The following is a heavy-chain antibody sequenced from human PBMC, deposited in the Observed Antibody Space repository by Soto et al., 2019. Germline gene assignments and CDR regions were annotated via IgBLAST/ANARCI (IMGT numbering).Heavy chain of an antibody. D-gene: IGHD5-12*01. Sequence: SETLSLTCTVSGGSISSGDYYWSWIRQPPGKGLEWIGYIYYSGSTYYNPSLKSRVTISVDTSKNQFSLKLSSVTAADTAVYYCARAQHSGYGHYFDYWGQGTLVTVSS. J-gene: IGHJ4*02. V-gene: IGHV4-30-4*01. CDR1: GGSISSGDYY. CDR3: ARAQHSGYGHYFDY. CDR2: IYYSGST.